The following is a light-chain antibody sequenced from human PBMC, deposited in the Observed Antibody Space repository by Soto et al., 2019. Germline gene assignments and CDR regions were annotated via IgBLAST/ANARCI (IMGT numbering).Light chain of an antibody. V-gene: IGLV2-8*01. Sequence: QSALTQAPSASGSPGQSVTISCAGTSNDVGRFNYVSWYQRHPGKAPKLIIYEVNKRPSGVPDRFSGSKSGNTASLTVSGLQAEDEADYFCSSFVHGTSYVFGTGTKATVL. J-gene: IGLJ1*01. CDR2: EVN. CDR3: SSFVHGTSYV. CDR1: SNDVGRFNY.